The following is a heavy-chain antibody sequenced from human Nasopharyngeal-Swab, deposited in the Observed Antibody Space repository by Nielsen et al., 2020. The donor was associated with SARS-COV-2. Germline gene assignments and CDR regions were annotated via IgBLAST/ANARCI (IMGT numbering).Heavy chain of an antibody. V-gene: IGHV3-21*01. CDR2: ISSSSSYI. CDR3: ASFSSSWTKIDY. J-gene: IGHJ4*02. Sequence: GGFLRLSCAASGFTFSSYSMNWVRQAPGKGLEWVSSISSSSSYIYYADSVKGRFTISRDNAKNSLYLQMNSLRAEDTAVYYCASFSSSWTKIDYWGQGTLVTVSS. D-gene: IGHD6-13*01. CDR1: GFTFSSYS.